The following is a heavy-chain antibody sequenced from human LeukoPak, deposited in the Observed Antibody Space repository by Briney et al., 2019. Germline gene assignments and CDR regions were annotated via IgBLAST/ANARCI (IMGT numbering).Heavy chain of an antibody. V-gene: IGHV3-7*01. CDR2: INQDGSEK. CDR1: GFNFNSKW. CDR3: ADPPSDF. Sequence: PGGSLRLSCATSGFNFNSKWMTWVRQAPGKGLERVAYINQDGSEKYHGDSVKGRFTISRDNAKSSLFLEMSSLRAEDTAVYYCADPPSDFWGQGTLVAVSS. J-gene: IGHJ4*02.